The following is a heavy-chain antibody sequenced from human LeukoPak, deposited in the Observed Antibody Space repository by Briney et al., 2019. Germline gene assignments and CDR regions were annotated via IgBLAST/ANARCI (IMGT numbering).Heavy chain of an antibody. CDR3: ARDPNGDYIGAFDF. V-gene: IGHV3-23*01. CDR2: ITGSGGGT. J-gene: IGHJ3*01. D-gene: IGHD4-17*01. CDR1: GFTFSSYA. Sequence: GGSLRLSCEASGFTFSSYAMIWVRQAPGKGLEWVSAITGSGGGTQYADSVKGRFTISRDNSKSTLYLQMNSLRAEDTAVYYCARDPNGDYIGAFDFRGQGTMVTVSS.